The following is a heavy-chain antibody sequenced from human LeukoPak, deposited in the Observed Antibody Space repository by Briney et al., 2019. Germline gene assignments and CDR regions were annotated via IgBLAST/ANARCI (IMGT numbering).Heavy chain of an antibody. J-gene: IGHJ4*02. CDR3: ARVGRGDHTWGSYYCDH. D-gene: IGHD3-16*01. CDR2: ISSSGST. Sequence: PSETLSLTCTVSGDSFSSYHWSWLRQPPGKGLEWIGYISSSGSTTYNPSLKSRVTFSVDTPKSHFSLRLTSVTAADTAVYYCARVGRGDHTWGSYYCDHWGQGTLVSVSS. CDR1: GDSFSSYH. V-gene: IGHV4-59*01.